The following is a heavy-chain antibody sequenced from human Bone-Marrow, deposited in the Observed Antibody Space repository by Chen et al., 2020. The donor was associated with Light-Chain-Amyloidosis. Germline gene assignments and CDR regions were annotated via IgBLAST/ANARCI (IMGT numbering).Heavy chain of an antibody. Sequence: EVQLVESGGGLVQPGGSLRLSCAASGFPFSTYWMSWVRQPPGKGLEWVANLKQDGSEIHYVDSVKGRFTVSRDNAKNSLYLQRNTLRADDTAVYYCARGDYYGYLDAFDIWGQGTMVTVSS. CDR3: ARGDYYGYLDAFDI. CDR2: LKQDGSEI. D-gene: IGHD3-10*01. V-gene: IGHV3-7*01. CDR1: GFPFSTYW. J-gene: IGHJ3*02.